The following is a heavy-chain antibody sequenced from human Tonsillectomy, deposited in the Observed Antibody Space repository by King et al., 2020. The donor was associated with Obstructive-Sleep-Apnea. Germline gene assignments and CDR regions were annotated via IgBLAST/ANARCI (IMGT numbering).Heavy chain of an antibody. CDR2: ITSDGSTR. J-gene: IGHJ2*01. Sequence: VQLVESGGGLVQPGGSLRLSCVASGFTFSSYSMNWVRQAPGKGLEWVSHITSDGSTRFYADFVKGRFTISRDNVKNSLYLQMNSLRDEDTAIYYCARLVDEYGDYVNWFFDLWGRGTLVTVSS. V-gene: IGHV3-48*02. CDR3: ARLVDEYGDYVNWFFDL. D-gene: IGHD4-17*01. CDR1: GFTFSSYS.